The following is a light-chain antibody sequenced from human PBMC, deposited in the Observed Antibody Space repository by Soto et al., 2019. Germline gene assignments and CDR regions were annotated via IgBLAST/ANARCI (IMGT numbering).Light chain of an antibody. CDR2: EVS. CDR1: SSDVGGYNL. Sequence: QSVLTQPASVSGSPGQSITSSCTGTSSDVGGYNLVSWYQQHPGKAPKLMISEVSKRPSGISDRFSGSKSGRTASLTISGLQDEVEADYYCCSYAGTSTHTVFGGGTQLTVL. V-gene: IGLV2-23*02. J-gene: IGLJ7*01. CDR3: CSYAGTSTHTV.